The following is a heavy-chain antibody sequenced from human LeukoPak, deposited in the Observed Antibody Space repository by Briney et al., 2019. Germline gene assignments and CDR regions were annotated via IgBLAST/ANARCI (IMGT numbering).Heavy chain of an antibody. CDR3: ATGGHSSGWRSLDY. V-gene: IGHV1-24*01. J-gene: IGHJ4*02. Sequence: ASVKVSCKVSGYTLTELSMHWVRQAPGKGLEWMGGFGPEDGETIYAQKFQGRVTMTEDTSTDTAYMELSSLRSEDTAVYYCATGGHSSGWRSLDYWGQGTLVTVSS. CDR2: FGPEDGET. D-gene: IGHD6-19*01. CDR1: GYTLTELS.